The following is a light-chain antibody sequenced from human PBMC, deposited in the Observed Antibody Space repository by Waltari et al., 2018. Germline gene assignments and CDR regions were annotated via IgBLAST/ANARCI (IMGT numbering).Light chain of an antibody. J-gene: IGKJ4*01. CDR2: KAS. CDR3: QQYNSYPTT. Sequence: DIQMTQSPSTLSASVGDRVTITCRASQSINSWLAWYQQKPGKAPKLLIYKASSLESGVPSRFSGSGSGTEFTLTISSLQPDDFATYYCQQYNSYPTTFGGGTKVEIK. CDR1: QSINSW. V-gene: IGKV1-5*03.